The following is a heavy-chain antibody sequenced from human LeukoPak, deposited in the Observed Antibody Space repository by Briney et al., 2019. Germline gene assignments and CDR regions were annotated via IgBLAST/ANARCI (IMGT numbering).Heavy chain of an antibody. CDR1: GGSFSDYH. CDR2: INHSGTST. D-gene: IGHD7-27*01. CDR3: ARRGNWANYHHYYYMDV. V-gene: IGHV4-34*01. J-gene: IGHJ6*03. Sequence: ETSETLSLTCAVYGGSFSDYHWNWIRQPPGKGLEWIGEINHSGTSTNYNPSLKSRVTISVDTSKNQFSLKLTSVSAADTAVYYCARRGNWANYHHYYYMDVWGKGTTVTISS.